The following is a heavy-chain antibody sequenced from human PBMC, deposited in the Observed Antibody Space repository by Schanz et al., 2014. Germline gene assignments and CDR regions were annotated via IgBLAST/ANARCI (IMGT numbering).Heavy chain of an antibody. CDR3: ARLGTGMAVAGSVIDYYYYCMDV. J-gene: IGHJ6*03. D-gene: IGHD6-19*01. Sequence: QVHLVQSGAEVKKPGASVKVSCKASGYNITSNDVTWVRQATGQGLEWMGWMNPNSGNTGYAQKFQGRVTMTRNTAISTAYMELSSLRAEDTAVYYCARLGTGMAVAGSVIDYYYYCMDVWGEGTTVIVSS. CDR2: MNPNSGNT. CDR1: GYNITSND. V-gene: IGHV1-8*01.